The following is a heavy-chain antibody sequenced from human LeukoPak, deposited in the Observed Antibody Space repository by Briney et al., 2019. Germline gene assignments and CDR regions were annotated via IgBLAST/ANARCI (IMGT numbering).Heavy chain of an antibody. J-gene: IGHJ3*02. V-gene: IGHV1-2*02. Sequence: ASVKVSCKASGYTFTSYYLHWVRQAPGQGLGWMGWINPNSGGTYYEQNFRGRVTMTRDTSISTAYMELSRLRSDDTAVYYCARPYLWGSYHDAFDIWGQGSMVTVSS. D-gene: IGHD3-16*02. CDR3: ARPYLWGSYHDAFDI. CDR2: INPNSGGT. CDR1: GYTFTSYY.